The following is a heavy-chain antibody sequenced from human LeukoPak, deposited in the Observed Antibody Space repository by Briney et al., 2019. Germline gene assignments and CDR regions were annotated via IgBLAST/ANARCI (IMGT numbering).Heavy chain of an antibody. Sequence: PGGSLRLSCAASGFTFDDYAMHWVRQAPGKGLEWVPGISWNSGSIGYADSVKGRFTISRDNAKNSLYLQTNSLRAEDMALYYCARVRVDYYDSSGYLFDYWGQGTLVTVSS. J-gene: IGHJ4*02. V-gene: IGHV3-9*03. CDR2: ISWNSGSI. CDR1: GFTFDDYA. D-gene: IGHD3-22*01. CDR3: ARVRVDYYDSSGYLFDY.